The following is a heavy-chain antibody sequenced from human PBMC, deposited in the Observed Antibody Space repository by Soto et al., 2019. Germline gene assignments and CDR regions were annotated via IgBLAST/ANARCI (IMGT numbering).Heavy chain of an antibody. CDR3: ARGPDSSHWYFDL. CDR2: IYYSGST. Sequence: QVPLQESGPGLVKPSQTLSLTCTVSGGSISSGGYYWSWIRQHPGKGLEWIGYIYYSGSTYYNPSLKSRVTISVDTSTNQFSLKLNSMTAADTAVYYCARGPDSSHWYFDLWGRGTLVTVSS. CDR1: GGSISSGGYY. V-gene: IGHV4-31*03. J-gene: IGHJ2*01. D-gene: IGHD3-3*01.